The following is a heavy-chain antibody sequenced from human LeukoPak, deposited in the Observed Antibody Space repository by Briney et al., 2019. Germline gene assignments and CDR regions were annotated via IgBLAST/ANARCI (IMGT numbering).Heavy chain of an antibody. Sequence: PGGSLRLSCAASGFTFSAYRINWVRQAPGKGLEWISYISTTGTTIHYADSVKGRFAISRDNAKSSLYLQMNSLRDEDTAVYYCARVWQDYSGVDYWGQGTLVTVSS. J-gene: IGHJ4*02. CDR3: ARVWQDYSGVDY. V-gene: IGHV3-48*02. CDR2: ISTTGTTI. D-gene: IGHD2-21*01. CDR1: GFTFSAYR.